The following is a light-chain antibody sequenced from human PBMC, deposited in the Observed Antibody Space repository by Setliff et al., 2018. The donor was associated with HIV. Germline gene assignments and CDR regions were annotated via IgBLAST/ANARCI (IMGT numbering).Light chain of an antibody. CDR3: CSYVFGDTWI. Sequence: SGSPGQSITISCTGSATDVGNYESVSWYQHHPGEVPKLIIYDVNKRPSGISNRFSGSKTGNSASLTISGLHTEDEADYYCCSYVFGDTWIFGGGTKVTVL. V-gene: IGLV2-23*02. CDR2: DVN. J-gene: IGLJ2*01. CDR1: ATDVGNYES.